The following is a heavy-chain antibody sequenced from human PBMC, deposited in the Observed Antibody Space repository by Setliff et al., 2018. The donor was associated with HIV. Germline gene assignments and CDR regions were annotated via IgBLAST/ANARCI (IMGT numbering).Heavy chain of an antibody. CDR3: VRDKWLVPDTFDI. CDR1: GFTFEDYG. Sequence: GGSLRLSCAVSGFTFEDYGMSWVRQAPGKGLEWVSGINWNGGSTSYVDSVKGRFTISRDNAKNSLYLQMNSLRAEDMALYYCVRDKWLVPDTFDIWGRGTMVTVSS. CDR2: INWNGGST. D-gene: IGHD6-19*01. V-gene: IGHV3-20*04. J-gene: IGHJ3*02.